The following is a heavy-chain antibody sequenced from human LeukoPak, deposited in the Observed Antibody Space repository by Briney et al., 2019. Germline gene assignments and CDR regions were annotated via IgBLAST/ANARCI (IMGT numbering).Heavy chain of an antibody. CDR3: AREDGGGWYEGP. CDR1: GGSISCGDYY. CDR2: IYYSGST. J-gene: IGHJ5*02. D-gene: IGHD6-19*01. V-gene: IGHV4-61*08. Sequence: SETLSLTCTVSGGSISCGDYYWSWIRQPPGKGLEWIGYIYYSGSTNYNPSLKSRVTISVDTSKNQFSLKLSSVTAADTAVYYCAREDGGGWYEGPWGQGTLVTVSS.